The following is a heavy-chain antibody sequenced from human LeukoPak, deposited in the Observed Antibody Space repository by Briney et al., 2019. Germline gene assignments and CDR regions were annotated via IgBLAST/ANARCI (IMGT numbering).Heavy chain of an antibody. CDR3: ARDLVAVDYYDSTGYDYYGMDV. Sequence: APVKLSSKAPGYTFSADQIHGVRQAPGQGLEWMGWINPNSGGTNYAQKFQGGVTMTRDTSISTADMELSTLRSDDAAVYYCARDLVAVDYYDSTGYDYYGMDVWGQGTTVTVSS. CDR2: INPNSGGT. J-gene: IGHJ6*02. V-gene: IGHV1-2*02. D-gene: IGHD3-22*01. CDR1: GYTFSADQ.